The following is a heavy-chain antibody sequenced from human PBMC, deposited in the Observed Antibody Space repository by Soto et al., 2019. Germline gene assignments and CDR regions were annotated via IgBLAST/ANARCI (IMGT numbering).Heavy chain of an antibody. V-gene: IGHV4-4*07. J-gene: IGHJ5*02. CDR1: GASISGFY. D-gene: IGHD1-1*01. CDR3: VRDGTKTLRDWFDP. CDR2: IYATGTT. Sequence: SETLSLTCTVSGASISGFYWGWIRKSAGKGLEWIGRIYATGTTDYNPSLKSRVMMSVDTSKKQFSLKLRSVTAADTAVYYCVRDGTKTLRDWFDPWGQGISVTVSS.